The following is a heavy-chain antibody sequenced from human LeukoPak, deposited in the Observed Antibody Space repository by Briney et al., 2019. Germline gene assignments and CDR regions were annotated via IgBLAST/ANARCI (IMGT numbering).Heavy chain of an antibody. CDR1: GFTFSSYA. Sequence: GGSLRLSCAASGFTFSSYAMNWVRQAPGKGLEWVAHINQDGSEEHYMDSVKARFIISRDNAKNSLSLQMDSLRAEDTAVYYCVRDGGVSGYDLLDYWGQGALVTVSS. D-gene: IGHD5-12*01. V-gene: IGHV3-7*01. CDR2: INQDGSEE. J-gene: IGHJ4*02. CDR3: VRDGGVSGYDLLDY.